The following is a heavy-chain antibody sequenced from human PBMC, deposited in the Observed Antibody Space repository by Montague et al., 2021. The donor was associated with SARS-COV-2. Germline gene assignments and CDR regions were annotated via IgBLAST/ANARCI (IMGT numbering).Heavy chain of an antibody. CDR3: ASSGSYFSDY. Sequence: SETLSLTCTVSGGSISRSSYHWGWIRQPPGKGLEWIGSIYYSGSTNYNPSLKSRVTISVDTSKNQFSLKLSSVTAADTAVYYCASSGSYFSDYWGQGTLVTVSS. V-gene: IGHV4-39*01. CDR1: GGSISRSSYH. D-gene: IGHD1-26*01. J-gene: IGHJ4*02. CDR2: IYYSGST.